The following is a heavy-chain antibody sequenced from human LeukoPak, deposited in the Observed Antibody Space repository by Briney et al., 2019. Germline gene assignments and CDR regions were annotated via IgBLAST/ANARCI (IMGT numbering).Heavy chain of an antibody. CDR3: AKVYSNRYYYYYYMDV. J-gene: IGHJ6*03. D-gene: IGHD4-11*01. V-gene: IGHV3-23*01. CDR2: ISGSGGST. Sequence: GGSLRLSCAASGFTFSSYAMSLVRQAPGKGLEWVSAISGSGGSTYYADSVEGRFTISRDNSKNTLYLQMNSLRAEDTAVYYCAKVYSNRYYYYYYMDVWGKGTTVTVSS. CDR1: GFTFSSYA.